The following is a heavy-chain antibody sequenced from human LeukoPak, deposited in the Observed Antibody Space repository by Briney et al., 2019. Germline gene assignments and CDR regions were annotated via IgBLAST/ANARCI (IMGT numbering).Heavy chain of an antibody. D-gene: IGHD6-13*01. J-gene: IGHJ4*02. CDR2: INPNSGGT. V-gene: IGHV1-2*06. CDR3: ARDKSDSSSWYYY. Sequence: ASVKVSCKASGYTFTGYYMHLVRQAPGQGLEWMGRINPNSGGTNYAQKFQGRVTMTRDTSISTAYMELSRLRSDDTAVYYCARDKSDSSSWYYYWGQGTLVTVSS. CDR1: GYTFTGYY.